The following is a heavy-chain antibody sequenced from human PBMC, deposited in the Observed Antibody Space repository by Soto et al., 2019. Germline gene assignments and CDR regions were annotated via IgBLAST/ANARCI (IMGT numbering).Heavy chain of an antibody. CDR3: AKDSHTMIVVVIPDFDY. CDR1: GFTFSSYG. Sequence: SLRLSCAASGFTFSSYGMHWVRQAPGKGLEWVAVISYDGSNKYYADSVKGRFTISRDNSKNTLYLQMNSLRAEDTAVYYCAKDSHTMIVVVIPDFDYCGPGTLVTVLS. D-gene: IGHD3-22*01. CDR2: ISYDGSNK. J-gene: IGHJ4*02. V-gene: IGHV3-30*18.